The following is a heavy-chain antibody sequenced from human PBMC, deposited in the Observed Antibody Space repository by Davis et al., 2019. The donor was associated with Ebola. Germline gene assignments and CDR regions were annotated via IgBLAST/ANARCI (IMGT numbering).Heavy chain of an antibody. V-gene: IGHV3-15*01. CDR1: GFTFSNAW. Sequence: GESLKISCAASGFTFSNAWMSWVRQAPGKGLEWVGRIKSKTDGGTTDYAAPVKGRFTISRDDSKNTLYLQMNSLKTENTAVYYCTTDRGGNIVVVPAAIAYWGQGTLVTVSS. CDR3: TTDRGGNIVVVPAAIAY. D-gene: IGHD2-2*01. J-gene: IGHJ4*02. CDR2: IKSKTDGGTT.